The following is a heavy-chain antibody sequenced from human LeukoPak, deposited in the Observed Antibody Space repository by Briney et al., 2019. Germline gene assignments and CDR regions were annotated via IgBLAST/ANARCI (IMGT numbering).Heavy chain of an antibody. D-gene: IGHD5-24*01. CDR1: GGSFSGYY. Sequence: SETLSLTCAVYGGSFSGYYWSWIRQPPGKGLEWIGEINHSGSTNYNPSLKSRVTISVDTSKNQFSLKLSSVTAADTGVYYCARTLRDGYIDYWGQGTLVTVSS. CDR3: ARTLRDGYIDY. V-gene: IGHV4-34*01. CDR2: INHSGST. J-gene: IGHJ4*02.